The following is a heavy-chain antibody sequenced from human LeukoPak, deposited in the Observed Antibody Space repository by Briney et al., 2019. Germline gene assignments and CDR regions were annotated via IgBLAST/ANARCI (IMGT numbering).Heavy chain of an antibody. Sequence: SQTLSLTCAISGDSVSSNSAAWNWIRQSPSRGLEWLGRTYYRSKWYNDYAVSVKSRITINPDTSKNQFSLQLNSVTPEDTAVYYCSRASMTMFRGVIEVKDAFDIWGQGTMVTVSS. CDR3: SRASMTMFRGVIEVKDAFDI. D-gene: IGHD3-10*01. CDR2: TYYRSKWYN. J-gene: IGHJ3*02. V-gene: IGHV6-1*01. CDR1: GDSVSSNSAA.